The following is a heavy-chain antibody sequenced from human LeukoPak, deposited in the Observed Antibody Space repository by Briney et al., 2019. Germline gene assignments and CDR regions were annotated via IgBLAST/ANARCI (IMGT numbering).Heavy chain of an antibody. CDR1: GGSISSSSYY. V-gene: IGHV4-39*07. J-gene: IGHJ4*02. CDR3: ASYRRAAGIFNY. CDR2: IYYSGST. D-gene: IGHD6-13*01. Sequence: SETLSLTCTVSGGSISSSSYYWGWIRQPPGKGLEWIGSIYYSGSTYYNPSLKSRVTISVDTSKNQFSLKLSSVTAADTAVYYCASYRRAAGIFNYWGQGTLVTVSS.